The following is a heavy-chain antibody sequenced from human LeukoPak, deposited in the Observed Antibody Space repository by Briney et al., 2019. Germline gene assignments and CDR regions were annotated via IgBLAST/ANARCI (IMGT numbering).Heavy chain of an antibody. J-gene: IGHJ4*02. V-gene: IGHV3-72*01. CDR3: VRVCTSTACVDY. D-gene: IGHD2-2*01. CDR1: GFTLSDHY. Sequence: GGPLRLSCAASGFTLSDHYMDWVRQAPEKGVEWVGRTRYKACSYTTEYAASVKGRFSISRDDSQNSLYLQMNSLKIEDTAVYYCVRVCTSTACVDYWGQGTLVTVSS. CDR2: TRYKACSYTT.